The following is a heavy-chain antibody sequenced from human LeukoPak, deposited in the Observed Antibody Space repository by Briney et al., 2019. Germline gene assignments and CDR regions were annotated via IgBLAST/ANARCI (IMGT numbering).Heavy chain of an antibody. CDR3: ARGQRITMTD. CDR2: INHSGST. CDR1: GGSFSAYY. D-gene: IGHD3-22*01. J-gene: IGHJ4*02. Sequence: PSETLSLTCAVYGGSFSAYYWSWVRQPPGKGLEWIGEINHSGSTNYNPSLKSRVAISVDTSRNQFSLRLSSVTAADTAVYYCARGQRITMTDWGQGTLVTVSS. V-gene: IGHV4-34*01.